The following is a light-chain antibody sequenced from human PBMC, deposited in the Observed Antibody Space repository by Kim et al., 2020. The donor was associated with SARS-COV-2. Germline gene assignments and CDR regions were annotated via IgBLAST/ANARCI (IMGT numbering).Light chain of an antibody. Sequence: PGQTARIACAGDALPKRYAYWYQQKSGQAPVLVIYEDRKRPSGIPDRFSGSSSGSVATLTISGAQVEDEADYYCYSTDTSGNERVFGGGTQLTVL. V-gene: IGLV3-10*01. CDR1: ALPKRY. J-gene: IGLJ2*01. CDR2: EDR. CDR3: YSTDTSGNERV.